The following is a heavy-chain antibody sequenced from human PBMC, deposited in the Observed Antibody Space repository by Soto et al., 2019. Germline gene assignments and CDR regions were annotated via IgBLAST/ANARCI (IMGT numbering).Heavy chain of an antibody. CDR1: GFTFSSYS. CDR3: AIDFSLRPFDP. V-gene: IGHV3-48*01. Sequence: EVQLVESGGGLVQPGGSLRLSCAASGFTFSSYSMNWVRQAPGKGLEWVSYISSSSSTIYYADSVKGRFTISRDNAKNSLYLQMNSLRAEDTAVYYCAIDFSLRPFDPWGQGTLVTVSS. CDR2: ISSSSSTI. J-gene: IGHJ5*02. D-gene: IGHD3-16*02.